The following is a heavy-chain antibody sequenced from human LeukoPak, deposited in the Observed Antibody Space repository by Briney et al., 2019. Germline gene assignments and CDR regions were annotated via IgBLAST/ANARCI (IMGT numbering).Heavy chain of an antibody. V-gene: IGHV3-30*18. CDR3: AKDVTYYYDSSGYYGLDY. Sequence: PGGSLRLSCAASGFTFSSYGMHWVRQAPGKGLEWVAVISYDGSNKYYADSVKGRFTISRDNSKNTLYLQMNSLRAEDTAVYYCAKDVTYYYDSSGYYGLDYWGQGTLVTVSS. CDR1: GFTFSSYG. D-gene: IGHD3-22*01. J-gene: IGHJ4*02. CDR2: ISYDGSNK.